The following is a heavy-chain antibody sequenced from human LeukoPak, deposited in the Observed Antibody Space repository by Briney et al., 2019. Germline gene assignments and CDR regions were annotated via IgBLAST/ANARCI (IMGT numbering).Heavy chain of an antibody. D-gene: IGHD3-10*01. J-gene: IGHJ6*03. CDR3: ARHQEGMVRGVLYYMDV. CDR2: IYYSGIT. V-gene: IGHV4-39*01. CDR1: GASISSSDRY. Sequence: SETLSLTCTVSGASISSSDRYWGWIRQPPGKGLEWIGSIYYSGITYHNPSLKSRVTISVDTSNNQFSLKMSSVTAADTAVYFCARHQEGMVRGVLYYMDVWGKGTTVIISS.